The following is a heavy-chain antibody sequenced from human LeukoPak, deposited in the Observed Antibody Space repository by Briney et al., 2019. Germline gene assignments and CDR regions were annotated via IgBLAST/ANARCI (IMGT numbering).Heavy chain of an antibody. CDR3: ARERVYSSTWSFDY. D-gene: IGHD6-13*01. CDR1: GFTFSNYG. J-gene: IGHJ4*02. CDR2: IWSDGSNK. Sequence: PGRSLRLSCAASGFTFSNYGIHWVRQAPGKGLEWVAIIWSDGSNKYYADSVKGRFTISRDNSKSTLYLQVNSLRAEDTAVYYCARERVYSSTWSFDYWGQGTLVTVSS. V-gene: IGHV3-33*01.